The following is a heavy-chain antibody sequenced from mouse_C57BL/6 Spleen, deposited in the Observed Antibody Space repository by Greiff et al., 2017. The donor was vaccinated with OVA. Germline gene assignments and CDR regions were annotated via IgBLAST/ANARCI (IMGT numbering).Heavy chain of an antibody. J-gene: IGHJ3*01. CDR3: ARWGSPFAY. CDR2: ISSGSSTI. Sequence: EVMLVESGGGLVKPGGSLKLSCAASGFTFSDYGMHWVRQAPEKGLEWVAYISSGSSTIYYADTVKGRSTISRDNSTNTLFLQMTSLRSEDTAMYYCARWGSPFAYWGQGTLVTVSA. CDR1: GFTFSDYG. V-gene: IGHV5-17*01.